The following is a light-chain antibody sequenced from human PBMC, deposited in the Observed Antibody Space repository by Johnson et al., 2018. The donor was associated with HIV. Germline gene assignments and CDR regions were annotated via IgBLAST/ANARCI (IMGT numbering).Light chain of an antibody. V-gene: IGLV1-51*02. Sequence: QSVLTQPPSVSAAPGQKVTISCSGSSSNIGNNYVSWYQQLPGTDPKLLLYETHKRPSGVHDRFPSSKSGPSATLAITGLQTGDEADYYCGTRDNSLSARVFCTGTKVTVL. CDR2: ETH. CDR1: SSNIGNNY. CDR3: GTRDNSLSARV. J-gene: IGLJ1*01.